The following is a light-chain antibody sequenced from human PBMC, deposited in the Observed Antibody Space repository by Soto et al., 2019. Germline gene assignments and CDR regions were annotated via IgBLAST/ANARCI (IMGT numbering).Light chain of an antibody. V-gene: IGLV2-14*01. Sequence: QSVLTQPASVSGSPGQSITISCTGTSSDVGGYNYVSWYQQHPGKAPKLIIYEVNNRPSGVSNRFSGSKSGSTASLTISGLQAEDEADYYCSSYTSSSTLGVFGTGTKLTVL. CDR3: SSYTSSSTLGV. J-gene: IGLJ1*01. CDR2: EVN. CDR1: SSDVGGYNY.